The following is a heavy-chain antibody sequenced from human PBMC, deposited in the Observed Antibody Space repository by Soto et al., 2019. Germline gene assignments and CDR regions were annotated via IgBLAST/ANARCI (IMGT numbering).Heavy chain of an antibody. CDR2: IFHSESP. CDR1: GETSISSDG. J-gene: IGHJ4*02. CDR3: ARDHSYDTGDSWGFAN. D-gene: IGHD2-21*01. Sequence: SHTYAVSGETSISSDGWNRVSKPPGKGLEWIGEIFHSESPRYNPSLKSRASISLDKSKNQLSLSLNSVTAADTAVYYCARDHSYDTGDSWGFANWGPATLVTVSS. V-gene: IGHV4-4*02.